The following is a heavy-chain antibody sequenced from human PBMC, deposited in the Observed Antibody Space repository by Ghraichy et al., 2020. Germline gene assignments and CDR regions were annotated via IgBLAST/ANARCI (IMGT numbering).Heavy chain of an antibody. V-gene: IGHV3-21*01. CDR3: AREGYSGYETFDY. Sequence: GGSLRLSCAASGFTFSSYSMNWVRQAPGKGLEWVSSISSSGPYIYYADSVKGRFTISRDNAKNSLYLQMNSLRAEDTAVYYCAREGYSGYETFDYWGQGTLVTVSS. CDR1: GFTFSSYS. CDR2: ISSSGPYI. J-gene: IGHJ4*02. D-gene: IGHD5-12*01.